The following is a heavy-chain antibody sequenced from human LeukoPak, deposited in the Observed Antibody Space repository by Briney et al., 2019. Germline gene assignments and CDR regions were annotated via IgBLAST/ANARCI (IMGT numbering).Heavy chain of an antibody. Sequence: GGSLRLSCAASGFTFDDYGMSWVRQAPGKGLEWVSGINWNGGSTGYADSVKGRFTISRDNAKNSLYLQMNSLRAEGTAVYYCARESGGYCTNSVCYTSEHLDYWGQGTLVTVSS. CDR2: INWNGGST. CDR1: GFTFDDYG. CDR3: ARESGGYCTNSVCYTSEHLDY. V-gene: IGHV3-20*04. D-gene: IGHD2-8*01. J-gene: IGHJ4*02.